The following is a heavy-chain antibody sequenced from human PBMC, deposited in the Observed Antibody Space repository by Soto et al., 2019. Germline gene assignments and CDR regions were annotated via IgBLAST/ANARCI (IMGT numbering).Heavy chain of an antibody. J-gene: IGHJ2*01. CDR2: IKQDGSET. CDR1: RFTFNHYW. CDR3: ARVYCATTTCSGSKYFDL. Sequence: EEQLVESGGGLVQPGGSLRLSCAASRFTFNHYWMTWVRQAPGEGLEWVANIKQDGSETHYVDSVKGRFIISRDNAKNSLFLHMNSLRAEDTAVYYCARVYCATTTCSGSKYFDLWGRGTLVAVSS. V-gene: IGHV3-7*01. D-gene: IGHD2-2*01.